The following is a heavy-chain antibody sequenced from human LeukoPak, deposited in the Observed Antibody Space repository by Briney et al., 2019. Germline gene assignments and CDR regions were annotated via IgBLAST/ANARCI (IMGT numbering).Heavy chain of an antibody. Sequence: GGSLRLSCAASGFTFSSYAMSWVRQAPGKGLEWVSAISGSGGSTYYADSVKGRFTISRDTSKNTLYLQMNSLRAEDTAAYYCAKAVDTAMVESLDSWGQGTLVAVSS. CDR2: ISGSGGST. D-gene: IGHD5-18*01. J-gene: IGHJ4*02. CDR1: GFTFSSYA. V-gene: IGHV3-23*01. CDR3: AKAVDTAMVESLDS.